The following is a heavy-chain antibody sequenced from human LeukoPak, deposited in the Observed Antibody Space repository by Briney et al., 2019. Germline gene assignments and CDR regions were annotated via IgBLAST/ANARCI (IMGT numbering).Heavy chain of an antibody. CDR1: GGSVSSDGTD. CDR2: IYHSRTT. V-gene: IGHV4-39*01. J-gene: IGHJ4*02. D-gene: IGHD6-13*01. Sequence: WESLSLTCTVSGGSVSSDGTDCAWLRQPPGKGLEWIGSIYHSRTTYYTPYLKSRAPISVDTSINQVSLKLRSVNAADTTMFSSASTSAAGYEIVDYWGQGTLVTVSS. CDR3: ASTSAAGYEIVDY.